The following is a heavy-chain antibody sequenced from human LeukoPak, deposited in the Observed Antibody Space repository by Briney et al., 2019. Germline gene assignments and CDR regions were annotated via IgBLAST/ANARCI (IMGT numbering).Heavy chain of an antibody. Sequence: SETLSLTCAVYGGSFSGYYWSWIRQPPGKGLEWIGEINHSGSTTYNPSLKSRVTISVDTSKNQFSLKLTSVTAADTAMYYCTCDPNWVFDNWGQGTLVTVSS. J-gene: IGHJ4*02. CDR1: GGSFSGYY. CDR3: TCDPNWVFDN. V-gene: IGHV4-34*01. CDR2: INHSGST. D-gene: IGHD7-27*01.